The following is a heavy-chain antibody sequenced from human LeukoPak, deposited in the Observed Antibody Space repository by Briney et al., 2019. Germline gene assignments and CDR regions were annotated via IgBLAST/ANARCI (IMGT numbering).Heavy chain of an antibody. CDR3: SRESGPFCPFGY. CDR1: GGSISGTNW. Sequence: KPSETLSLTCGVSGGSISGTNWCSWVRQPPGQGLEWIGEISLAGQTNYNPSLNGRVTMSLDKSSNQLSLHLTSVTAADTATYFCSRESGPFCPFGYWGQGTLVIVSS. J-gene: IGHJ4*02. CDR2: ISLAGQT. V-gene: IGHV4/OR15-8*02. D-gene: IGHD1-26*01.